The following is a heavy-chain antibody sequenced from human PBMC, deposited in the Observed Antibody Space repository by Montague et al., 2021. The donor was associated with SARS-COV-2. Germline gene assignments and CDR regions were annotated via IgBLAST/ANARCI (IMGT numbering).Heavy chain of an antibody. Sequence: SRRLSCAASGFPFHDYALHWVRQVPGKGLEWVSGISWNSGSIGYGDSVKGRFTISRDNAKNSLYLQMNSLRAEDTALYYCAKDRGYYGSGSYFEYWGQGTLVTVSS. CDR3: AKDRGYYGSGSYFEY. D-gene: IGHD3-10*01. V-gene: IGHV3-9*01. CDR1: GFPFHDYA. J-gene: IGHJ4*02. CDR2: ISWNSGSI.